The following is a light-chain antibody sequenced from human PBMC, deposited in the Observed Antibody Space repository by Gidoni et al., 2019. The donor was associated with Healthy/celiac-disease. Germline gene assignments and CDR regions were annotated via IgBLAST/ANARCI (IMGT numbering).Light chain of an antibody. CDR1: QSISNW. J-gene: IGKJ1*01. CDR3: QQSGA. CDR2: KAS. Sequence: DIQMTQSPSTLSASVGDRVTITCRASQSISNWLAWYQQKPGKAPKLLIYKASSLEFGVPSRFSGSGSGTEFTLTINSLQPDDFATYYCQQSGAFXQXTKVEIK. V-gene: IGKV1-5*03.